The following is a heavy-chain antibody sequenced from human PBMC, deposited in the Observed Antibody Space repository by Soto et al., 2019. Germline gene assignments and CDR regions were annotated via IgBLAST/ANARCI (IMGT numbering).Heavy chain of an antibody. CDR3: ARTCTLASSTSCYGGRNAFDI. CDR2: ISSSSSYT. Sequence: GGSLRLSCAASGFTFSSYSMNWVRQAPGKGLEWVSSISSSSSYTYYADSVKGRFTISRDNAKNSLYLQMNSLRAEDTAVYYCARTCTLASSTSCYGGRNAFDIWGQGTMVTVSS. J-gene: IGHJ3*02. V-gene: IGHV3-21*01. D-gene: IGHD2-2*01. CDR1: GFTFSSYS.